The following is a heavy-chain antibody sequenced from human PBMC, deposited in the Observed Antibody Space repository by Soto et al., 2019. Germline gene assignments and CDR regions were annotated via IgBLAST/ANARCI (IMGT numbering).Heavy chain of an antibody. J-gene: IGHJ4*02. CDR1: GFTFSSYA. D-gene: IGHD6-13*01. Sequence: EVQLLESGGGLVQPGGSLRLSCAASGFTFSSYAMSWVRQAPGKGLEWVSAISGSGGSTYYADSVKGRFTISRDNSKNTLYLQVNSLRAEDTAVYYCAKVGEQQLVRGLDYWGQGTLVTVSS. V-gene: IGHV3-23*01. CDR3: AKVGEQQLVRGLDY. CDR2: ISGSGGST.